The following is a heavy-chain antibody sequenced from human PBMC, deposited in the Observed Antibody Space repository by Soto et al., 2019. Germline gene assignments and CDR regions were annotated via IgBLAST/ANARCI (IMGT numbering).Heavy chain of an antibody. CDR3: ARGHFRGYSYAQRQLDYYYYGMDV. J-gene: IGHJ6*02. CDR2: INHSGST. D-gene: IGHD5-18*01. V-gene: IGHV4-34*01. Sequence: SETLSLTCAVYGGSFSGYYWSWIRQPPGKGLEWIGEINHSGSTNYNPSLKSRVTISVDTSKNQFSLKLSSVTAADTAVYYCARGHFRGYSYAQRQLDYYYYGMDVWGQGTTVTVSS. CDR1: GGSFSGYY.